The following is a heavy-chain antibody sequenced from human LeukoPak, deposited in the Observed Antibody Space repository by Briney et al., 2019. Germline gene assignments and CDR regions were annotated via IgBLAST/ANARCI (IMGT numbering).Heavy chain of an antibody. V-gene: IGHV1-18*01. CDR2: ISAYNGNT. CDR1: GHTVTSYG. CDR3: ASSAAYDFWSGYYADY. D-gene: IGHD3-3*01. Sequence: ASVKVSCKASGHTVTSYGISWVRQAPEQGLEWMGWISAYNGNTNYAQKLQGRVTMTTDTSTSTADMELRSVGSDDTAVYYCASSAAYDFWSGYYADYWGQGTLVTVSS. J-gene: IGHJ4*02.